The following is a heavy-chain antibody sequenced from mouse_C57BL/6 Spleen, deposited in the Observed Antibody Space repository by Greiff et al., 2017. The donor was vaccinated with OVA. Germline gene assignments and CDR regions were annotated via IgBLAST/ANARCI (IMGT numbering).Heavy chain of an antibody. V-gene: IGHV1-39*01. CDR1: GYSFTDYN. J-gene: IGHJ4*01. D-gene: IGHD1-1*01. Sequence: VQLQQSGPELVKPGASVKISCKASGYSFTDYNMNWVKQSNGKSLEWIGVINPNYGTTSYNQKFKGKATLTVDQSSSKAYMQLNSLTSEDSAVYYCARALLRSYYDAMDYWGQGTSGTVSS. CDR2: INPNYGTT. CDR3: ARALLRSYYDAMDY.